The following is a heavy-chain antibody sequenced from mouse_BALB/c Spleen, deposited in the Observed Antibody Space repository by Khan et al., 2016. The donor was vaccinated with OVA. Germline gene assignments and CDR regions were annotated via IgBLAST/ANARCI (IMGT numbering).Heavy chain of an antibody. D-gene: IGHD2-14*01. V-gene: IGHV1-4*01. CDR2: INPSNNYT. CDR1: GYTFTSYT. Sequence: VQLQQSGAELARPGASVKMSCKASGYTFTSYTMHWVRQRPGQTLEWIGHINPSNNYTNYNQNFKDKATLIVDKSSSTAYMQLNSLTSEDSEVYYCVREGAYYRSDGWFAYWGQGTLVTVSA. CDR3: VREGAYYRSDGWFAY. J-gene: IGHJ3*01.